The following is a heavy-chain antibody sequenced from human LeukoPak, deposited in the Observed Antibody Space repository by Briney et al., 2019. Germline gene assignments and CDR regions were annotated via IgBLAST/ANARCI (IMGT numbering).Heavy chain of an antibody. CDR3: ARGSMVRGASAHHDY. V-gene: IGHV1-69*04. CDR2: IIPILGIA. J-gene: IGHJ4*02. CDR1: GGTFSSYA. D-gene: IGHD3-10*01. Sequence: GASVKVSCKASGGTFSSYAISWVRQAPGQGLEWMGRIIPILGIANYAQKFQGRVTITADKSTSTAYMELSSLGSEDTAVYYCARGSMVRGASAHHDYWGQGTLVAVSS.